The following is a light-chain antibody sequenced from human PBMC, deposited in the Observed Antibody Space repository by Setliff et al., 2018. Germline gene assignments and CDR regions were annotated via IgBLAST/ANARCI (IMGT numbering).Light chain of an antibody. CDR1: NSNIGINY. CDR2: STT. V-gene: IGLV1-47*01. CDR3: AAWDENLRGYV. J-gene: IGLJ1*01. Sequence: QSALTQSPSAPGSPGQRVTISCSGSNSNIGINYVYWYQQAPGTAPKLLIYSTTQRPSGVPERFSGSKSGTAASLAISGLRSEDEADYYCAAWDENLRGYVFGTGTKVTVL.